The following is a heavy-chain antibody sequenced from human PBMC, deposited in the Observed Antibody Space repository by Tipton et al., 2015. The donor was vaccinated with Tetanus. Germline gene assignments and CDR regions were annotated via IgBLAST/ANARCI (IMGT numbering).Heavy chain of an antibody. Sequence: GSLRLSCAASGFTFSSYWMSWVRQAPGKGLGWVANIKQGGSAKYYVDSVKGRFTISKDNAKNSLYLQMNSLRAEDTAVYYCARASTYLFDYWGQGTLVTVSS. CDR1: GFTFSSYW. CDR2: IKQGGSAK. J-gene: IGHJ4*02. D-gene: IGHD2-2*01. V-gene: IGHV3-7*01. CDR3: ARASTYLFDY.